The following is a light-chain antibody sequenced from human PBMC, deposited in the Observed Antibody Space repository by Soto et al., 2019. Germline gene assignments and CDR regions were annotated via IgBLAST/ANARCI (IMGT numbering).Light chain of an antibody. CDR1: QSVSSSD. V-gene: IGKV3-20*01. Sequence: EVGLTQSTGTLSLSPGERATLSCRSSQSVSSSDLAWYQQKPGQAPRLLISGASGRATGIPDRFSASGSGTDFTLTISRLEPEDSAVFYCHLYGASPPTFGQGTRWIS. J-gene: IGKJ1*01. CDR2: GAS. CDR3: HLYGASPPT.